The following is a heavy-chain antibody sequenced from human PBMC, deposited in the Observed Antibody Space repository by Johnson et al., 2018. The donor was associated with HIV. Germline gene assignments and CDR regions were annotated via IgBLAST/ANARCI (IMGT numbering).Heavy chain of an antibody. CDR3: AKESAQGAFDI. J-gene: IGHJ3*02. V-gene: IGHV3-30*02. CDR2: TRSDASNK. CDR1: GFTFSNYA. Sequence: VQLVESGGGVVQPGGSLRLSCAASGFTFSNYAMHWVRQAPGKGLEWVAFTRSDASNKYYADSVKGRFTISRDNSKNTLYLQMNSLRAEDTAVYYCAKESAQGAFDIWGQGTMVTVSS.